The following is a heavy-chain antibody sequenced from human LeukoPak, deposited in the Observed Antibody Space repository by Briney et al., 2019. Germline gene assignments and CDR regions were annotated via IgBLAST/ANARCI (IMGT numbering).Heavy chain of an antibody. D-gene: IGHD2-8*01. CDR2: INPNSGGT. CDR1: GYTFTGYY. Sequence: GASVKVSCKASGYTFTGYYMHRVRQAPGQGLEWMGWINPNSGGTNYAQKFQGRVTMTRDTSISTAYMELSRLRSDDTAVYYCARDGILGYCTNGVCHNWFDPWGQGTLVTVSS. CDR3: ARDGILGYCTNGVCHNWFDP. V-gene: IGHV1-2*02. J-gene: IGHJ5*02.